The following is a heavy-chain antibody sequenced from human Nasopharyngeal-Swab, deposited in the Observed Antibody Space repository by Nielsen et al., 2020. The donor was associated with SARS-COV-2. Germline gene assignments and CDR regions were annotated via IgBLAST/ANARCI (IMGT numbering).Heavy chain of an antibody. D-gene: IGHD3-10*01. Sequence: GESLKISRTASGFTFGDYAMSWVRQAPGKGLEWVGFIRSKAYGGTTEYAASVKGRFTISRDDSKSIAYLQMNSLKTEDTAVYYCTRDIRVRGVPSDYYYGMDVWGQGTTVTVSS. CDR1: GFTFGDYA. CDR3: TRDIRVRGVPSDYYYGMDV. J-gene: IGHJ6*02. V-gene: IGHV3-49*04. CDR2: IRSKAYGGTT.